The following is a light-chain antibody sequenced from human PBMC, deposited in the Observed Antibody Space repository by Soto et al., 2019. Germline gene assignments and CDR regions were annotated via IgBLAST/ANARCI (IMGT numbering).Light chain of an antibody. J-gene: IGKJ2*01. V-gene: IGKV3-11*01. CDR3: QQGSNWPPRT. CDR2: DAS. CDR1: QSVSSY. Sequence: EIVLTQSPATLSLSPGERATLSCRASQSVSSYLAWYQQKPGQAPRLLIYDASNSATGIPARFSCSGSATDFTLTISSLEPEDFAVYYCQQGSNWPPRTFGQGTKLEIK.